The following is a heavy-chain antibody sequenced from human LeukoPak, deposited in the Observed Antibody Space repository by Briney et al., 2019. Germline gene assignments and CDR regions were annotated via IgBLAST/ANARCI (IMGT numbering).Heavy chain of an antibody. CDR2: MNPNSGNT. D-gene: IGHD1-26*01. Sequence: ASVKVSCKASGYTFTSYDINWVRQATGQGLEWMGWMNPNSGNTGYAQKFQGRVTMTRNTSISTAYMELSSLRSEDTAVYYCGRALFIVGAGGVGFWGQGTLVTVSS. J-gene: IGHJ4*02. V-gene: IGHV1-8*01. CDR1: GYTFTSYD. CDR3: GRALFIVGAGGVGF.